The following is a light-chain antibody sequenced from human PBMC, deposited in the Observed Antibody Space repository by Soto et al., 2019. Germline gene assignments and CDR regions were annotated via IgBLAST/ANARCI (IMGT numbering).Light chain of an antibody. CDR3: SAWDDALAAYV. J-gene: IGLJ1*01. CDR1: SSNIGTNA. V-gene: IGLV1-47*02. CDR2: SNG. Sequence: QSAQTQSPSASGAPGQTIIISRSGSSSNIGTNAVYWYQQLPGSAPTLLVHSNGQRPFGVPHRFSGSRSGTSASLAVSGLRSEDEADYYCSAWDDALAAYVFGTGTKVTVL.